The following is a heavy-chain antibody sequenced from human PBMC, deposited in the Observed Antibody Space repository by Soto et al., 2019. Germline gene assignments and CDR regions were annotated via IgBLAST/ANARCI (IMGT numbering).Heavy chain of an antibody. CDR2: IRQSGDRS. Sequence: VGSLRLSCAASGLTCISYSMCWVRRAPGKGLEWVSSIRQSGDRSSYTDSAKGRFTISRDNSKNTLYLQMNGLRLDDTAVYYCVTAVRTRLDNWGPGTLVTVSS. CDR3: VTAVRTRLDN. J-gene: IGHJ4*02. D-gene: IGHD3-10*01. V-gene: IGHV3-23*01. CDR1: GLTCISYS.